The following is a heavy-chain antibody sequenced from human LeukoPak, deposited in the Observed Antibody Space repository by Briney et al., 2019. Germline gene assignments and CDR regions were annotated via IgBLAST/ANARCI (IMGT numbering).Heavy chain of an antibody. CDR3: ARVYYDFWSGDDAFDI. J-gene: IGHJ3*02. CDR1: GFTFSSYS. CDR2: ISSSSSYI. V-gene: IGHV3-21*01. D-gene: IGHD3-3*01. Sequence: PGGSLRLSCAASGFTFSSYSMNWVRQAPGKGLEWVSSISSSSSYIYYADSVKGRFTISRDNAKNSLYLQMNSLRAEDTAVYYCARVYYDFWSGDDAFDIWGQGTMVTVSS.